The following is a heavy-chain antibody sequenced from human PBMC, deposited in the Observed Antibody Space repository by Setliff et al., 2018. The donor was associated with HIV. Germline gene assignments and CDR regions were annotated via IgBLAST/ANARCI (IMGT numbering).Heavy chain of an antibody. Sequence: GASVKFSCKASGYTFTGYHMHWVRQAPGQGLEWMGWINPNSGGTNYSQKFQGRVTMTRDTSISKAYMELSRLRSDDTAVYYCARAPYGDYGINFNAFDLWGQGTLVTVSS. CDR3: ARAPYGDYGINFNAFDL. V-gene: IGHV1-2*02. J-gene: IGHJ3*01. CDR2: INPNSGGT. CDR1: GYTFTGYH. D-gene: IGHD4-17*01.